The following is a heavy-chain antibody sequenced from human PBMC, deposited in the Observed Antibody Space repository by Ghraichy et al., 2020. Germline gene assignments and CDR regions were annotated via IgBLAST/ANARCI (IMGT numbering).Heavy chain of an antibody. CDR3: ARHLGGSSDY. V-gene: IGHV4-39*01. CDR2: IYYSGST. CDR1: GGSISSSSYY. J-gene: IGHJ4*02. Sequence: TLSLTCTVSGGSISSSSYYWGWIRQPPGKGLEWIGSIYYSGSTYYNPSLKSRVTISVDTSKNQFSLKLSSVTAADTAVYYCARHLGGSSDYWGQGTLVTVSS. D-gene: IGHD1-26*01.